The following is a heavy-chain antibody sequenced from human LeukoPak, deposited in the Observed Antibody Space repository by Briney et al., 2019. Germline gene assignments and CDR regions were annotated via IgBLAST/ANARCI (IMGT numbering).Heavy chain of an antibody. J-gene: IGHJ6*04. CDR3: AKDRTHITMVRGVMGYYGMDV. CDR1: GFTFSSYG. CDR2: ISYDESSK. V-gene: IGHV3-30*18. D-gene: IGHD3-10*01. Sequence: GGSLRLSCAASGFTFSSYGMHWVRQAPGKGLEWVAVISYDESSKYYADSVKGRFTISRDNSKNTLYLQMNSLRAEDTAVYYCAKDRTHITMVRGVMGYYGMDVWGKGTTVTVSS.